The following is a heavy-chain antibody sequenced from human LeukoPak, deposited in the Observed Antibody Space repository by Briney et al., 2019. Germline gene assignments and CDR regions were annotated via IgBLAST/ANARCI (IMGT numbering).Heavy chain of an antibody. V-gene: IGHV3-30*03. J-gene: IGHJ4*02. CDR3: AREGGSSGSAGYFDD. Sequence: GGSLRLSCADSGFTLSSHHMHWVRQAPGKGLVWVAVISTDEKTKIYGDSVKGRFTISRDNSKNTLYLQMNSLRDEDTAVYYCAREGGSSGSAGYFDDWGQGTLVTVSS. CDR2: ISTDEKTK. CDR1: GFTLSSHH. D-gene: IGHD3-22*01.